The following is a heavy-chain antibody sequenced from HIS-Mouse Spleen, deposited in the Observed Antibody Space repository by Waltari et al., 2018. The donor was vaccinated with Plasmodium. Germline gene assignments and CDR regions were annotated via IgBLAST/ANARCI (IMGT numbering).Heavy chain of an antibody. V-gene: IGHV4-31*03. CDR1: GGSISSGGYY. Sequence: QVQLQESGPGLVTPSQTLSLTCTFSGGSISSGGYYWSWIRQHPGKGLEWIGYIYYSGSTYYNPSLKSRVTISVDTSKNQFSLKLSSVTAADTAVYYCARSIAATVTFYFDYWGQGTLVTVSS. CDR3: ARSIAATVTFYFDY. CDR2: IYYSGST. D-gene: IGHD6-13*01. J-gene: IGHJ4*02.